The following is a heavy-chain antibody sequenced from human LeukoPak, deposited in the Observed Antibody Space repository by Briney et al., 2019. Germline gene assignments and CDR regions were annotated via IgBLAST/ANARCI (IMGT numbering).Heavy chain of an antibody. V-gene: IGHV4-59*01. CDR2: IYYSGST. CDR3: ARSYDNSGYYYYGMDV. D-gene: IGHD3-22*01. J-gene: IGHJ6*02. CDR1: GGSIAFYY. Sequence: SETPSLTCTVSGGSIAFYYWSWIRQPPGKGLEFIGYIYYSGSTAYNPSLKSRVTISLDTSKNQFSLKLSSVTSADTAVYYCARSYDNSGYYYYGMDVWGQGTTVTVSS.